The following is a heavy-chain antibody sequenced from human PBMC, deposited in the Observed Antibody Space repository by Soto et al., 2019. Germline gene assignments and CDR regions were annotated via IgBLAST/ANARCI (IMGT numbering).Heavy chain of an antibody. J-gene: IGHJ4*02. V-gene: IGHV4-34*01. Sequence: SGALSLTCAVYGGSFSGFYLSWIRQPPGKGLEWIGEINHSGSTNYNPSLKSRVTISVDTSKNQFSLKLSSVTAADTAVYYCASRSIAAAGVYYFDYWGQGTLVTVSS. CDR2: INHSGST. CDR1: GGSFSGFY. CDR3: ASRSIAAAGVYYFDY. D-gene: IGHD6-13*01.